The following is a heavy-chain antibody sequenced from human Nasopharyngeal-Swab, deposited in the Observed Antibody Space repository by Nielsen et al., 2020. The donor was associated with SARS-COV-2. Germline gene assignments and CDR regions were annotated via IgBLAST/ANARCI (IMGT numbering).Heavy chain of an antibody. J-gene: IGHJ6*03. CDR3: ARGGGWFGELLGGYYYYYYMDV. CDR2: IYYSGST. Sequence: WIRQPPGKGLEWSGSIYYSGSTYYNPSLKSRVTISVDTSKNQFSLKLSSVTAADTAVYYCARGGGWFGELLGGYYYYYYMDVWGKGTTVTVSS. V-gene: IGHV4-39*01. D-gene: IGHD3-10*01.